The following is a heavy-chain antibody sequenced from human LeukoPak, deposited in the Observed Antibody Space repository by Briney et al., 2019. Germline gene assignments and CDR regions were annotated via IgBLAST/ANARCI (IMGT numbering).Heavy chain of an antibody. CDR1: GFTFSDYY. J-gene: IGHJ6*03. CDR2: ISSSGSTI. V-gene: IGHV3-11*04. Sequence: GGSLRLSCAASGFTFSDYYMSWIRQAPGKGLEWVSYISSSGSTIYYADSVKGRFTISRDNAKNSLYLQMNSLRAEDTAVYYCARDFIWQQLDYYYMDVWGKGTTVTVSS. CDR3: ARDFIWQQLDYYYMDV. D-gene: IGHD6-13*01.